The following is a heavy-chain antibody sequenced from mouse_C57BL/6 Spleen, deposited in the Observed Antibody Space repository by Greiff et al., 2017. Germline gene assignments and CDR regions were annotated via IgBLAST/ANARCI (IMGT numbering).Heavy chain of an antibody. CDR2: IYPGDGDT. CDR1: GYAFSSYW. Sequence: QVHVKQSGAELVKPGASVKISCKASGYAFSSYWMNWVKQRPGKGLEWIGQIYPGDGDTNYNGKFKGKATLTADKSSSTAYMQLSSLTSEDSAVYVCAREGRSSLDYWGQGTTLTVSS. V-gene: IGHV1-80*01. D-gene: IGHD1-1*01. J-gene: IGHJ2*01. CDR3: AREGRSSLDY.